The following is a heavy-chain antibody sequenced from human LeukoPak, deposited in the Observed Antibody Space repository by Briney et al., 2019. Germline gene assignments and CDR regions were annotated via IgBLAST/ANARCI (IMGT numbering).Heavy chain of an antibody. J-gene: IGHJ4*02. V-gene: IGHV3-48*01. D-gene: IGHD6-19*01. CDR3: ARRAVAGTIIFDY. CDR1: GFTFSNYN. Sequence: GGSLRLSCAASGFTFSNYNMNWVRQAPGKGLEWVSYISSSSSTIYYADSVKGRFTISRDNAKNSLYLQMNSLRAEDTAVYYCARRAVAGTIIFDYWGQGTLVTVSS. CDR2: ISSSSSTI.